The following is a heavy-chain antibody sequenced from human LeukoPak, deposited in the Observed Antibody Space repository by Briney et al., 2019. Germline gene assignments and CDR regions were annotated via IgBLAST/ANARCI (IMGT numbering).Heavy chain of an antibody. CDR2: IKYDASGT. D-gene: IGHD1-26*01. V-gene: IGHV3-74*01. CDR1: GFTFSSHW. CDR3: ARGATYAYYQDY. J-gene: IGHJ4*02. Sequence: GGSLRLSCADSGFTFSSHWMHWVRQAPGKGLVWVSRIKYDASGTSYVDSVKGRFTISRDNAKNTLYLQMNSLRAEDTAVYYCARGATYAYYQDYWGQGTLVTVSS.